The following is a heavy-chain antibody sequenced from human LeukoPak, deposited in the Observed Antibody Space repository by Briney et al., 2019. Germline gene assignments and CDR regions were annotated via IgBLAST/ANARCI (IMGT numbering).Heavy chain of an antibody. CDR1: GGSISSSSYY. V-gene: IGHV4-39*07. J-gene: IGHJ4*02. D-gene: IGHD3-22*01. CDR2: IHYSGST. Sequence: PSETLSLTCTVSGGSISSSSYYWGWIRQPPGKGLEWIGSIHYSGSTYYNPSLKSRVTVSVDKSKNQFSLKLSSVTAADTAVYYCARVGDSSAYYPFDYWGQGTLVTVSS. CDR3: ARVGDSSAYYPFDY.